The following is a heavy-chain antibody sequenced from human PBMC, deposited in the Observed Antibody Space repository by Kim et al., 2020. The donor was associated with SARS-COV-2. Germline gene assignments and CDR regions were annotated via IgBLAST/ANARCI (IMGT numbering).Heavy chain of an antibody. D-gene: IGHD1-26*01. V-gene: IGHV1-18*01. Sequence: ASVKVSCKASGYTFTDYGFSWVRQAPGQGLEWMGRIDSDNGNTNYAQNLQGRVTMTADTSTSTAYMELMSLRSDDTAMYYCVRGNDGKIVGEYWGQGTLVTVSS. J-gene: IGHJ4*02. CDR3: VRGNDGKIVGEY. CDR2: IDSDNGNT. CDR1: GYTFTDYG.